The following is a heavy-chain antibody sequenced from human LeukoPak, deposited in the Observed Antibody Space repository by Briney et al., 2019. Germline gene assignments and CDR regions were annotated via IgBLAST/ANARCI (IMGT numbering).Heavy chain of an antibody. CDR3: AREEIDPGSYYVGVGYYYYMDV. CDR1: EFSVGSNY. D-gene: IGHD3-10*01. V-gene: IGHV3-66*01. J-gene: IGHJ6*03. CDR2: IYSGGST. Sequence: GGSLRLSCAASEFSVGSNYMTWVRQAPGKGLEWVSLIYSGGSTYYADSVKGRFTISRDNSKNTLYLQMNSLRVEDTAVYYCAREEIDPGSYYVGVGYYYYMDVWGKGTTVTISS.